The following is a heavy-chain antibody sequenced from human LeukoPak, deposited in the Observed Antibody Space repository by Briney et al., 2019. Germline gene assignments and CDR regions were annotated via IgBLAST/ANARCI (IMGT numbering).Heavy chain of an antibody. Sequence: SETLSLTCTVSGGSISSGDYYWSWIRQPPGKGLEWIGYIYYSGSTYYNPSLKSRVTISVDTSKNQFSLKLSSVTAADTAVHYCARAPLLRFFYYFDYWGQGTLVTVSS. CDR3: ARAPLLRFFYYFDY. CDR2: IYYSGST. V-gene: IGHV4-30-4*08. D-gene: IGHD3-3*01. CDR1: GGSISSGDYY. J-gene: IGHJ4*02.